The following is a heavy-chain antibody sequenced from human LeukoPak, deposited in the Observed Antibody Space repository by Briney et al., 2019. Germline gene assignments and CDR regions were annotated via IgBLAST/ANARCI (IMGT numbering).Heavy chain of an antibody. CDR2: IYSGGST. J-gene: IGHJ2*01. D-gene: IGHD5-12*01. Sequence: GGSLRLSCAASGFTFDDYSMHWVRQAPGKGLEWVSVIYSGGSTYYADSVKGRFTISRDNSKNTLYLQMNNLRAEDTAVYYCARDGYGQSDWYFDLWGRGTLDTVSS. V-gene: IGHV3-53*01. CDR3: ARDGYGQSDWYFDL. CDR1: GFTFDDYS.